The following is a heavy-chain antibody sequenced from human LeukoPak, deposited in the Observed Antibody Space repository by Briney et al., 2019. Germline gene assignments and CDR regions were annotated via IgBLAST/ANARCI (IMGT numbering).Heavy chain of an antibody. J-gene: IGHJ6*02. CDR1: GGSISSYY. Sequence: SETLSLTCTVSGGSISSYYWSWIRQHPGKGLEWIGYIYYSGSTNYNPSLKSRVTISVDTSKNQFSLKLSSVTAADTAVYYCARDNPTLAAAGYPSYYGMDVWGQGTTVTVSS. CDR2: IYYSGST. D-gene: IGHD6-13*01. V-gene: IGHV4-59*01. CDR3: ARDNPTLAAAGYPSYYGMDV.